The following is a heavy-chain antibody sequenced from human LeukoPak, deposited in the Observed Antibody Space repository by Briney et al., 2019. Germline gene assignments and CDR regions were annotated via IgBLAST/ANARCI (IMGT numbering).Heavy chain of an antibody. CDR2: IYYSGRA. CDR3: ARSYGSGNYFDY. Sequence: PSETLSLTCTVSGGSISTYYWSWIRQPPGKGLEWIGYIYYSGRANYNPSLKSRASISVDTSKNQFSLKLSSVTAADTAVYYCARSYGSGNYFDYWGQGTLVTVSS. D-gene: IGHD3-10*01. CDR1: GGSISTYY. V-gene: IGHV4-59*01. J-gene: IGHJ4*02.